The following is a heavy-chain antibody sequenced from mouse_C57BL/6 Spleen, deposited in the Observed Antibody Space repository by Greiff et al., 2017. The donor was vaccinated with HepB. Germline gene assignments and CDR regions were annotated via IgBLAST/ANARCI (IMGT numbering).Heavy chain of an antibody. V-gene: IGHV14-4*01. CDR3: TTGTTVWYFDV. Sequence: VQLQQSGAELVRPGASVKLSCTASGFNIKDDYMHWVKQRPEQGLEWIGWIDPENGDTEYASKFQGKATITADTSSNTAYLQLSSLTSEDTAVYYCTTGTTVWYFDVWGTGTTVTVSS. J-gene: IGHJ1*03. D-gene: IGHD1-1*01. CDR1: GFNIKDDY. CDR2: IDPENGDT.